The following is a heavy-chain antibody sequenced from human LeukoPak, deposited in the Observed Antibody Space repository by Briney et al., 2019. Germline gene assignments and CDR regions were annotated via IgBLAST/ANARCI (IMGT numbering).Heavy chain of an antibody. CDR2: TNSDSGFT. Sequence: ASVKVSCKASGYTFTGYYMNWVRQAPGQGLEWMGWTNSDSGFTKYAQKFQGRVTMTRDTSITTVYMDLTRLTSDDTAVYYCARNFDMKGFDPWGQGTLVTVSS. V-gene: IGHV1-2*02. D-gene: IGHD3-9*01. J-gene: IGHJ5*02. CDR1: GYTFTGYY. CDR3: ARNFDMKGFDP.